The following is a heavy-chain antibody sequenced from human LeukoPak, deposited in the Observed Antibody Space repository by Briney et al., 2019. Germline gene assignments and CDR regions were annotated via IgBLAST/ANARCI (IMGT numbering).Heavy chain of an antibody. Sequence: ASMKVSCKASGYTFTGYYMHWVRQAPGQGLEWMGWINPNSGGTNYAQKFQGWVTMTRDTSISTAYMELSRLRSDDTAVYYCARAAPYSSGWYGPRWFDPWGQGTLVTVSS. CDR3: ARAAPYSSGWYGPRWFDP. D-gene: IGHD6-19*01. V-gene: IGHV1-2*04. CDR1: GYTFTGYY. CDR2: INPNSGGT. J-gene: IGHJ5*02.